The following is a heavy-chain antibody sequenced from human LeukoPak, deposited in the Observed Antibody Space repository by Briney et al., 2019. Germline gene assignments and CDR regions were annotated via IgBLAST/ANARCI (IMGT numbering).Heavy chain of an antibody. CDR1: GGTFSSYA. V-gene: IGHV1-69*04. D-gene: IGHD2-15*01. J-gene: IGHJ6*02. CDR3: ARDVYCSGGSCVYYYYGMDV. CDR2: IIPIFGIA. Sequence: ASVKDSCKASGGTFSSYAISWVRQAPGQGLEWMGRIIPIFGIANYAQKFQVRVTITADKSTSTAYMELSSLRSEDTAVYYCARDVYCSGGSCVYYYYGMDVWGQGTTVTVSS.